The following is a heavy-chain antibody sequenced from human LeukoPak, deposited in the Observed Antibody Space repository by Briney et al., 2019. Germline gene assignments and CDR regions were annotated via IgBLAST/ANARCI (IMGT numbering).Heavy chain of an antibody. CDR3: ARRRPAANPYCFDY. J-gene: IGHJ4*02. V-gene: IGHV2-5*01. Sequence: SGPTLVKPTQTPTLTCTFFGFSLSPPGVGLGWIRQPRGKALVWLALIYCNDDKRYNPSLKSRLTITKDTSKNQVVLTMTTMDPVDTATYYCARRRPAANPYCFDYWGQGTLVTVSS. D-gene: IGHD2-2*01. CDR1: GFSLSPPGVG. CDR2: IYCNDDK.